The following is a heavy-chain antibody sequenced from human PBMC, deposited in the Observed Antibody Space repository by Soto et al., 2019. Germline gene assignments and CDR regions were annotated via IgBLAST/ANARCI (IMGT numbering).Heavy chain of an antibody. Sequence: SETLSLTCAVSGGSISSGGYSWSWIRQPPGKGLEWIGYIYHSGSTYYNPSLKSRVTISVDRSKNQFSLKLSSVTAADTAVYYCARDNDCSGGSCYSQYYGMDVWGQGTTVTVSS. V-gene: IGHV4-30-2*01. CDR1: GGSISSGGYS. CDR3: ARDNDCSGGSCYSQYYGMDV. CDR2: IYHSGST. D-gene: IGHD2-15*01. J-gene: IGHJ6*02.